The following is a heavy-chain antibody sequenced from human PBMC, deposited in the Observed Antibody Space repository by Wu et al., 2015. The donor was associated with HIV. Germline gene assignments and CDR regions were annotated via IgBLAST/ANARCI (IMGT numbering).Heavy chain of an antibody. Sequence: QGQLVQSGAEVQKPGSSVKVSCKPSGGTFSSYAISWVRQAPGQGLEWMGVINPGGVRVSYAQKFQGRVTMTSDTSTSTVHMDLSSLRSEDTAMYYCATRIGNMEAFNIWGQGTMVIVSS. CDR2: INPGGVRV. CDR3: ATRIGNMEAFNI. V-gene: IGHV1-46*03. D-gene: IGHD1/OR15-1a*01. CDR1: GGTFSSYA. J-gene: IGHJ3*02.